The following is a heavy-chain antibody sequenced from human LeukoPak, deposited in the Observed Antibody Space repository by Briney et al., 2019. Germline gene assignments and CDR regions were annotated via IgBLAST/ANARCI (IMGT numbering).Heavy chain of an antibody. CDR1: GFTFSSYA. Sequence: GGSLILSCAASGFTFSSYAMSWVRQAPGKGLEWVSAISGSGGSTYYADSVKGRFTISRDNSKNSLYLQMNSLRAEDTAVYYCAKDRSGYYVYWGQGTLVTVSS. CDR2: ISGSGGST. J-gene: IGHJ4*02. CDR3: AKDRSGYYVY. V-gene: IGHV3-23*01. D-gene: IGHD3-22*01.